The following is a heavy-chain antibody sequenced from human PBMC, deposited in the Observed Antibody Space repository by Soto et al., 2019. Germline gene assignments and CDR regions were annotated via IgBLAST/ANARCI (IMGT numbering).Heavy chain of an antibody. D-gene: IGHD3-22*01. J-gene: IGHJ6*02. V-gene: IGHV4-59*01. CDR2: IYYSGST. Sequence: SETLSLTCTVSGSSITGYYWSWIRQPPGKGLEWIGYIYYSGSTNYNPSLRSRVTISVDRSKNQFSLMLSSVTAADTAVYYCAREGYYDTSGYPRYYSYGMDVWGQGTTVTVSS. CDR1: GSSITGYY. CDR3: AREGYYDTSGYPRYYSYGMDV.